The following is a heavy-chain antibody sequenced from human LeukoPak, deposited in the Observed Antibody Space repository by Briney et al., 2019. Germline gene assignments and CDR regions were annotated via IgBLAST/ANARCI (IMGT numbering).Heavy chain of an antibody. CDR3: ARGVKTNWFDP. CDR2: VDPVNGKT. V-gene: IGHV1-8*01. CDR1: GYTFTESG. J-gene: IGHJ5*02. Sequence: ASVEVSCKTSGYTFTESGISWLRQAPGQRPEWMGWVDPVNGKTNYAQKFQGRVTMTRNTSISTAYMELSSLRSEDTAVYYCARGVKTNWFDPWGQGTLVTVSS.